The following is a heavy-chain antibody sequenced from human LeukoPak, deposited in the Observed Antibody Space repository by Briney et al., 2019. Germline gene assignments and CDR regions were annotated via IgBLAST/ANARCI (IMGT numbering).Heavy chain of an antibody. J-gene: IGHJ3*02. D-gene: IGHD2-15*01. CDR3: SRDDIVVSNDAFDT. Sequence: ASVKVSCKASGYMFRSYDINWVRHAPGQGLEWMGWMNPDSGDTGYAQKFQGRVTMTRNTPINTAYMELNSLRSEDTAIYYCSRDDIVVSNDAFDTWGQGTLVTVSS. V-gene: IGHV1-8*01. CDR2: MNPDSGDT. CDR1: GYMFRSYD.